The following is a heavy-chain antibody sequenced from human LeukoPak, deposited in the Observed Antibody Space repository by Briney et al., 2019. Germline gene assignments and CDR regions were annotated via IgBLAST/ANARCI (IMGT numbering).Heavy chain of an antibody. CDR2: IYYSGST. D-gene: IGHD3-9*01. V-gene: IGHV4-59*01. J-gene: IGHJ4*02. Sequence: SETLSLTCTVSGGSISSYYWSWIRQPPGKGLEWIGYIYYSGSTNYNPSLKSRVTISVDTSKNQFSLKLSSVTAADTDVYYCARVNLRLVGFDYWGRGTLVTVSS. CDR1: GGSISSYY. CDR3: ARVNLRLVGFDY.